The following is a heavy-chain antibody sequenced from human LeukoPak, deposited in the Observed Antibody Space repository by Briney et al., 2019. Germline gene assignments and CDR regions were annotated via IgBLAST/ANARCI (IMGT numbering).Heavy chain of an antibody. V-gene: IGHV4-61*01. CDR3: ARGPPDGDYFDY. Sequence: SETLSPTCTVSGGSVSSGSYYWSWIRQPPGKGLEWIGNIYYTGSTNYNPSLKSRVTISVDTSKNQFSLKLSSATAADTAVYYCARGPPDGDYFDYWGQGTLVTVSS. CDR1: GGSVSSGSYY. D-gene: IGHD4-17*01. CDR2: IYYTGST. J-gene: IGHJ4*02.